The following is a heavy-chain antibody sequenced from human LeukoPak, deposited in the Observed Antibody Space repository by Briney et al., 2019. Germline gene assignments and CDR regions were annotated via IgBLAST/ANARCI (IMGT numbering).Heavy chain of an antibody. CDR3: AKDNGFCSGGSCYSSHYWYFDL. CDR2: ISGSGGST. J-gene: IGHJ2*01. D-gene: IGHD2-15*01. V-gene: IGHV3-23*01. CDR1: GFTFSSYA. Sequence: GGSLRLSCAASGFTFSSYAMSWVRQAPGKGLEWVSAISGSGGSTYYADSVKGRFTISRDNSKNTLYLQMNSLRAEDTAVYYCAKDNGFCSGGSCYSSHYWYFDLWGRGTLVTVSS.